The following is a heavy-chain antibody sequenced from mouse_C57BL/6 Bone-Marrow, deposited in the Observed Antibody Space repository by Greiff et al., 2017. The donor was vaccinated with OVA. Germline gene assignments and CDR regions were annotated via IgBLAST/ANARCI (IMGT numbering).Heavy chain of an antibody. CDR2: IYPGSGDT. Sequence: QVQLQQSGAELVRPGASVKMSCKASGYTFTSYDMHWVKPTPRQGLEWIGAIYPGSGDTSYNQKFKGKATLTVDKSSSTAYMQLSSLTSEDSAVYFCASYDLDYWGQGTTLTVSS. V-gene: IGHV1-12*01. J-gene: IGHJ2*01. CDR1: GYTFTSYD. D-gene: IGHD2-12*01. CDR3: ASYDLDY.